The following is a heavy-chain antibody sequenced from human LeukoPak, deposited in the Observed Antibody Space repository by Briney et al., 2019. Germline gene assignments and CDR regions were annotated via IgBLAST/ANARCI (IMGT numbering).Heavy chain of an antibody. V-gene: IGHV3-74*01. CDR3: VKVRGRARVGYFDY. CDR1: VFTFSSSW. J-gene: IGHJ4*02. Sequence: GGSLRLSCAASVFTFSSSWIHWVRQAPGKGVVWVSRINKDGSVTDYAESVKGRFSISRDNAKNTLYLQMNSLRVEDTAIYYCVKVRGRARVGYFDYWGQGTLVTVSS. D-gene: IGHD1-26*01. CDR2: INKDGSVT.